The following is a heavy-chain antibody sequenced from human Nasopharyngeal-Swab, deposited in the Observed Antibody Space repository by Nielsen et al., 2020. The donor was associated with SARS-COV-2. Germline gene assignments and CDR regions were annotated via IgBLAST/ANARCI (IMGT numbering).Heavy chain of an antibody. V-gene: IGHV3-30-3*01. Sequence: GGSLRLSCAASGFTFSRYTMHWVRQAPGKGLEWVAVISYDGSNKSYADSVKGRFTISRDISKNTRYLQMNSLRAEDTAVFYCASTPLDSSGYYYAFHYWGRGTLVTVSS. CDR3: ASTPLDSSGYYYAFHY. D-gene: IGHD3-22*01. J-gene: IGHJ4*02. CDR1: GFTFSRYT. CDR2: ISYDGSNK.